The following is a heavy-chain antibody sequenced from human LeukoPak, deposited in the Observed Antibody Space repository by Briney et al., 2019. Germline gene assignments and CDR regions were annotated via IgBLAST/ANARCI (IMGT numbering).Heavy chain of an antibody. CDR1: GGSISNYY. Sequence: PSETLSLTCTVSGGSISNYYWSWIRQPPGKGLEWIGYIYYSGSTNYNPSLKSRVTILVDTPKNQFSLKLSSVTAADTAVYYCAREGYYDSSGPFGYWGQGTLVTVSS. V-gene: IGHV4-59*01. CDR2: IYYSGST. J-gene: IGHJ4*02. D-gene: IGHD3-22*01. CDR3: AREGYYDSSGPFGY.